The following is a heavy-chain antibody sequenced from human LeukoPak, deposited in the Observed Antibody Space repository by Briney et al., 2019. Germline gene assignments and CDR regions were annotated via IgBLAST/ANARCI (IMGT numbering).Heavy chain of an antibody. CDR1: GYTFTSYD. V-gene: IGHV1-69*13. CDR2: ITPIFGTA. D-gene: IGHD5-18*01. CDR3: ARAMSSYGKGDFDI. Sequence: SVKVSCKASGYTFTSYDISWVRQAPGQGLEWMGGITPIFGTANYAQKFQGRVTIAEDQSRSTAYVEMSSLKAEDTAVYYCARAMSSYGKGDFDIWGQGTMVTVSS. J-gene: IGHJ3*02.